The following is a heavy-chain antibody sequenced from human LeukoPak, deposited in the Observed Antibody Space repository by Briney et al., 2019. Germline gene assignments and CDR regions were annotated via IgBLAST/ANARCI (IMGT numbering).Heavy chain of an antibody. CDR3: ARDYAFDI. J-gene: IGHJ3*02. V-gene: IGHV4-59*01. Sequence: PSETLSLTYTVSGGSISSYYWSWIRQPPGKGLEWIGYIYNSGTTNYNPSLKSRVTISVDTSKNQFSLKLSSVTAADTAVYYCARDYAFDIWGQGTMVTVSS. CDR2: IYNSGTT. CDR1: GGSISSYY.